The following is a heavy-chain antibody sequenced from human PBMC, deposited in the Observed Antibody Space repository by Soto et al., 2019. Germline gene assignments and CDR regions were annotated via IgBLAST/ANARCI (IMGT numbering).Heavy chain of an antibody. CDR2: INHSGST. CDR3: ARGVLLWFGELYYGMDV. J-gene: IGHJ6*02. CDR1: VGPSVVTT. Sequence: PSETCPSPALSMVGPSVVTTGAGSASPQGRGWSGLGKINHSGSTNYNPSLKSRVTISVDTSKNQFSLKLSSVTAADTAVYYCARGVLLWFGELYYGMDVWGQGTTVTVSS. V-gene: IGHV4-34*01. D-gene: IGHD3-10*01.